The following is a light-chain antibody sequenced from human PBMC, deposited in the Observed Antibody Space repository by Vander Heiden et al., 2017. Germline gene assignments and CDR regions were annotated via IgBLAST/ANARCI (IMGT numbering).Light chain of an antibody. J-gene: IGKJ4*01. Sequence: EIVLTQSPGPLSLSPGERAIISCRASLSVSGNYLAWYQQKPGQAPRLLIYGAVSRATGIPDRFSGSASGTDFALTISRLEPEDFAVYYCQQYSMSPLTFGGGTRVEIK. V-gene: IGKV3-20*01. CDR1: LSVSGNY. CDR2: GAV. CDR3: QQYSMSPLT.